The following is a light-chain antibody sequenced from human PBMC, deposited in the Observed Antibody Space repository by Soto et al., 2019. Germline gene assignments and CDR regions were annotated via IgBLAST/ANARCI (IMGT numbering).Light chain of an antibody. J-gene: IGKJ1*01. V-gene: IGKV3-15*01. CDR2: GVS. CDR3: QHYNDWPLT. CDR1: QTVTTN. Sequence: EIVMTQSPATVSLSPGERATLSCRASQTVTTNFAWYQQKPGQAPSLLIYGVSTMATGVPARFSGSGSGAEFSLTISYLQSEDFAVYYCQHYNDWPLTFGQGNKVEIK.